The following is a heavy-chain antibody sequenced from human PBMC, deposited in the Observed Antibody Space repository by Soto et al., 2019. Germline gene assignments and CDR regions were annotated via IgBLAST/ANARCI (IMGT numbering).Heavy chain of an antibody. CDR1: GFTLSNNR. Sequence: EVQLVETGGGLIQPGGSLRLSCVVSGFTLSNNRMTWVRQAPGQGLEWVSDLYFYGSANYADSVRGRFTISKDDSKNTLYLQMTNLWADDTAVYYCARVGTSESFFDYWGQGTLVTVSP. CDR3: ARVGTSESFFDY. D-gene: IGHD7-27*01. CDR2: LYFYGSA. J-gene: IGHJ4*02. V-gene: IGHV3-53*02.